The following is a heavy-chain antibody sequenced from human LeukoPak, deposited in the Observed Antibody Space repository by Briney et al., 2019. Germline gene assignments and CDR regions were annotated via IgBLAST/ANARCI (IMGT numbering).Heavy chain of an antibody. CDR1: GGSISSYY. CDR3: ARVGMVRGVNYYYYGMDV. CDR2: IYYSGST. J-gene: IGHJ6*02. V-gene: IGHV4-59*01. D-gene: IGHD3-10*01. Sequence: PSETLSLTCTVSGGSISSYYWSWIRQPPGKGLEWVGYIYYSGSTNYNPSLKSRVTISVDTSNNQFSLKLSSVTAADTAVYYCARVGMVRGVNYYYYGMDVWGQGTTVTVSS.